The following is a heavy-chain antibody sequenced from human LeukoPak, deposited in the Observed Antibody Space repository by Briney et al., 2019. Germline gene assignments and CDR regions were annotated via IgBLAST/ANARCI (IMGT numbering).Heavy chain of an antibody. D-gene: IGHD3-22*01. Sequence: GGSLRLSCAASGFTVSGNFMSWVRQAPGKGLEWVSVIYSGGSTYYADSVKGRFTISRDNSRNTLFLQMNSLRAEDTAVYYCTRVVYSSGYSQGFDVWGQGTMVTVSS. J-gene: IGHJ3*01. V-gene: IGHV3-66*01. CDR1: GFTVSGNF. CDR3: TRVVYSSGYSQGFDV. CDR2: IYSGGST.